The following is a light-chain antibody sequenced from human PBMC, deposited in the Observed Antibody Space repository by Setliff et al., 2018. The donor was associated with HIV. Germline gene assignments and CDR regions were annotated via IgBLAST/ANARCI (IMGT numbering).Light chain of an antibody. V-gene: IGLV2-11*01. CDR2: DVD. CDR3: QSYDTRLSISGV. J-gene: IGLJ1*01. Sequence: QSALAQPPSVSGSPGQSVTISCTGTSGDVGAYNRVSWYQQHPGKPPKLIIYDVDKGPSGGPDRFSGSKSGTSASLAITGLQAEDEADYYCQSYDTRLSISGVFGSGTKVTVL. CDR1: SGDVGAYNR.